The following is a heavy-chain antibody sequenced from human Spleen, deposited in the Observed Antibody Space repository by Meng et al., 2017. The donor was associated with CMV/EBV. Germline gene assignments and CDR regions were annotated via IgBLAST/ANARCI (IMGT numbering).Heavy chain of an antibody. V-gene: IGHV3-20*03. CDR3: ARDLKWLQAWGYFDY. D-gene: IGHD5-24*01. CDR2: INWNGGST. J-gene: IGHJ4*02. CDR1: GFTFDDYG. Sequence: SGFTFDDYGMIWVRQAPGKGLEWVSGINWNGGSTGYADSVKGRFTISRDNAKNSLYLQMNSLRAEDTALYYCARDLKWLQAWGYFDYWGQGTLVTVSS.